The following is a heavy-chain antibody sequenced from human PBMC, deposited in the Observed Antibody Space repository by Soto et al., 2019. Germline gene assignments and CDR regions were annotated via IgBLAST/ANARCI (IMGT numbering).Heavy chain of an antibody. Sequence: QVQLVQSGAEVKKPGASVKVSCKASGYTFTRYGVSWVRQAPGQGLECMGWISAYNGNTDYAQKFQGRVTMTTDTSTGKGYMELRSLRFDDTAIYYCARRAYCSGGRCCRPTDDAFDIWGQGTMVTVSS. CDR3: ARRAYCSGGRCCRPTDDAFDI. CDR1: GYTFTRYG. CDR2: ISAYNGNT. J-gene: IGHJ3*02. V-gene: IGHV1-18*01. D-gene: IGHD2-15*01.